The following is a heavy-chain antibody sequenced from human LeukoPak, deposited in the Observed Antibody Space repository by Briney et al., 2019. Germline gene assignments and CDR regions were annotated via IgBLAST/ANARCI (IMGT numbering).Heavy chain of an antibody. D-gene: IGHD4-17*01. Sequence: GGSLRLSCAASGFSFDDYVMHWVRQVPGKGLEWVSGISWNSASIGYADSVKGRFTISRDNAKNFLYLQMNSLRVEDTALYYCAKDIRGATVTGYGMDVWGQGTTVTVSS. CDR1: GFSFDDYV. CDR2: ISWNSASI. CDR3: AKDIRGATVTGYGMDV. V-gene: IGHV3-9*01. J-gene: IGHJ6*02.